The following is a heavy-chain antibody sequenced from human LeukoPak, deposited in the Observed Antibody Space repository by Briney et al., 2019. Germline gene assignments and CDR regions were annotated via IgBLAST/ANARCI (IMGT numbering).Heavy chain of an antibody. V-gene: IGHV3-23*01. CDR1: GFPFSSYP. J-gene: IGHJ4*02. D-gene: IGHD3-9*01. CDR2: ITASGDST. CDR3: ARSDILTGYYLFDY. Sequence: PGGSLRLSCAGSGFPFSSYPISWVRQPPGKGLEWVSAITASGDSTYSADSVKGRFTISRDNAKNSLYLQMNSLRAEDTAVYYCARSDILTGYYLFDYWGQGTLVTVSS.